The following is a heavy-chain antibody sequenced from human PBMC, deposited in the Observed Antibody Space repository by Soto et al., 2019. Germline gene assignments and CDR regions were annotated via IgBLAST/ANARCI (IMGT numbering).Heavy chain of an antibody. Sequence: KASETLSLTCTVSGGSISHYSWSWIRQPPGKGLECIGYVYNSGSINYNPSLKSRVTISVDTSKNQLSLKVNSVTAADTAVYYCARAQHSRGWRTDYWGQGTLVTVSS. CDR3: ARAQHSRGWRTDY. J-gene: IGHJ4*02. V-gene: IGHV4-59*01. D-gene: IGHD6-19*01. CDR2: VYNSGSI. CDR1: GGSISHYS.